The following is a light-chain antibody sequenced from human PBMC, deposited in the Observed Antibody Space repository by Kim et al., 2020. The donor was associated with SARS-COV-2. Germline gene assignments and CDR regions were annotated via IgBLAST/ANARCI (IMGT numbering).Light chain of an antibody. CDR3: QQSYSARKYT. CDR2: AAS. Sequence: DIQMTQSPSSLSASVGDRVTITCRASQNIVTSLNWYQQKPGKAPQLLIYAASNLHSGVPSRFSGSGSGTDFTLTISSLQPEDYATYYCQQSYSARKYTFGQGTKLEI. J-gene: IGKJ2*01. CDR1: QNIVTS. V-gene: IGKV1-39*01.